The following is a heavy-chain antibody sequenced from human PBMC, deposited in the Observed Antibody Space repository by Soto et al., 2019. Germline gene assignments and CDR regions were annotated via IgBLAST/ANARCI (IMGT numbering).Heavy chain of an antibody. CDR2: IYYSGST. Sequence: SEALSLTCTVSGGSIIGYYWILIRQPPGKGLEWIGYIYYSGSTNYNPSLKSRVTISVDTSKNQFSLKLSSVTAADTAVYYCARAERVADFDYWGQGTLVTVSS. V-gene: IGHV4-59*01. CDR3: ARAERVADFDY. D-gene: IGHD1-1*01. CDR1: GGSIIGYY. J-gene: IGHJ4*02.